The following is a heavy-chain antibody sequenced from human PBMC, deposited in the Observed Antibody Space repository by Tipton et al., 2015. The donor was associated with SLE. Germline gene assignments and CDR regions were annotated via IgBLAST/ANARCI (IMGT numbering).Heavy chain of an antibody. CDR1: GDSTSSYY. V-gene: IGHV4-59*12. CDR3: ARIEGGGYSAY. CDR2: VYYTGST. J-gene: IGHJ4*02. Sequence: GLVKPSETLSLTCAVSGDSTSSYYWSWVRQPPGKGLEWIAYVYYTGSTNYNPSLKSRVTISVDTSKNQFSLELSSVTAADTAVYYCARIEGGGYSAYWGQGTLVIVSS. D-gene: IGHD5-12*01.